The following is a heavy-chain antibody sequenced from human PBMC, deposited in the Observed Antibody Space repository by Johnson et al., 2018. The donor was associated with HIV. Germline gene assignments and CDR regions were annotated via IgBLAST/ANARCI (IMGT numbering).Heavy chain of an antibody. CDR2: ISSSGSTI. D-gene: IGHD3-16*01. CDR1: GFTVSRNY. J-gene: IGHJ3*02. Sequence: QVQLVESGGGLVQPGGSLRLSCAGSGFTVSRNYMSWVRQAPGKGLEWVSYISSSGSTIYYADSVKGRFTISRDNAKNSLYLQVNSLRAEDTAVYYCARDLGLDLLVKAPLSVVFDAFDIW. CDR3: ARDLGLDLLVKAPLSVVFDAFDI. V-gene: IGHV3-11*04.